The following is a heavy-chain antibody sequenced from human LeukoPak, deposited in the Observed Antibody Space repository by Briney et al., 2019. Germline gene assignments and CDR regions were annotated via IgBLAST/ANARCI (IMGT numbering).Heavy chain of an antibody. CDR2: IYYSGST. Sequence: SETLSLTCTVSGGSISNYYWSWIRQPPGKGLEWIGYIYYSGSTNYNPSLKSRVTISVDTSKNQFSLKLSSVTAADTAVYYCARWGPPFDCWGQGTLVTVSS. CDR1: GGSISNYY. J-gene: IGHJ4*02. D-gene: IGHD3-16*01. V-gene: IGHV4-59*01. CDR3: ARWGPPFDC.